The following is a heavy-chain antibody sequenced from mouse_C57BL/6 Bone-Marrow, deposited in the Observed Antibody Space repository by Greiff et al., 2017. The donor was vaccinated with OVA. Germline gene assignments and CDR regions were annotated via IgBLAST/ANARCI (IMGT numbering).Heavy chain of an antibody. V-gene: IGHV1-69*01. CDR1: GYTFTSYW. CDR3: AREYYGSSYVNAMDY. CDR2: IDPSDSYT. J-gene: IGHJ4*01. D-gene: IGHD1-1*01. Sequence: QVQLQQPGAELVMPGASVKLSCKASGYTFTSYWMHWVKQRPGQGLEWIGEIDPSDSYTNYNQKVKGKSTLTVDKSSSTAYMQLSSLTSEDSAVYYCAREYYGSSYVNAMDYWGQGTSVTVSS.